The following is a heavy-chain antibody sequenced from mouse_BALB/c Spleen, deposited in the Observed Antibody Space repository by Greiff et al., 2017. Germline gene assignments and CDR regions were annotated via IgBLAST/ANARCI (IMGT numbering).Heavy chain of an antibody. J-gene: IGHJ4*01. CDR1: GFTFSDFY. D-gene: IGHD2-4*01. Sequence: EVKLMESGGGLVQPGGSLRLSCATSGFTFSDFYMEWVRQPPGKRLEWIAASRNKANDYTTEYSASVKGRFIVSRDTSQSILYLQMNALRAEDTAIYYCARDAADDYFGAMDYWGQGTSVTVSS. V-gene: IGHV7-1*02. CDR3: ARDAADDYFGAMDY. CDR2: SRNKANDYTT.